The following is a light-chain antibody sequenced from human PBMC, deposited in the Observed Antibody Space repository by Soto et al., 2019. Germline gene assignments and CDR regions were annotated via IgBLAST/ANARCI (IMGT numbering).Light chain of an antibody. J-gene: IGKJ2*01. CDR2: GAS. CDR1: QSVSSSY. CDR3: QQNGNSTLFT. V-gene: IGKV3-20*01. Sequence: EIVLTQSQGTLSLSPGERATLSCRASQSVSSSYLAWYQQTPGQAPRLLIYGASSRATGIPDRFSGSGSGTDCTLTISRLEPEDYAGDYFQQNGNSTLFTFGRRTKLGIK.